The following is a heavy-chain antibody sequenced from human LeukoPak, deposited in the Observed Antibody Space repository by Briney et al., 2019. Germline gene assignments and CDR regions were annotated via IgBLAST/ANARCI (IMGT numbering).Heavy chain of an antibody. CDR2: IYHSGST. D-gene: IGHD4-17*01. CDR1: GGSISSGGYS. Sequence: SETLSLTCAVSGGSISSGGYSWSWIRQPPGKGLEWIGYIYHSGSTYYNPSLKSRVTISVDRSKNQFSLKLSSVTAADTAVYYCAREGGDYPTAYFDYWGQGTLVTVSS. J-gene: IGHJ4*02. CDR3: AREGGDYPTAYFDY. V-gene: IGHV4-30-2*01.